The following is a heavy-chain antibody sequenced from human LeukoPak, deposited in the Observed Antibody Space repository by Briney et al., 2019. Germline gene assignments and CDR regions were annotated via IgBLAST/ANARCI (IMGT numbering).Heavy chain of an antibody. CDR2: MNPNSGNT. CDR3: ARARTTNTYYDILTGYYNVPALDI. Sequence: GASVKVSCKASGYTFTSYDINWVRQATGQGLEWMGWMNPNSGNTGYAQKFQGRVTMTRNTSISTAYMELSSLRSEDTAVYYCARARTTNTYYDILTGYYNVPALDIWGQGTMVTVSS. J-gene: IGHJ3*02. CDR1: GYTFTSYD. V-gene: IGHV1-8*01. D-gene: IGHD3-9*01.